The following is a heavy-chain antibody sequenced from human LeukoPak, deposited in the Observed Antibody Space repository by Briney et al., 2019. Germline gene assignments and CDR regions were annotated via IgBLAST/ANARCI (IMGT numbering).Heavy chain of an antibody. CDR3: ARADYASGSFDY. J-gene: IGHJ4*02. D-gene: IGHD3-10*01. CDR2: IWYDGVNK. CDR1: GLIFSSYG. V-gene: IGHV3-33*01. Sequence: GGSLRLSCAASGLIFSSYGMHWVRQAPGKGPEWVAVIWYDGVNKFYADSVKGRFTISRDNSKSTVYLHMNSLRDEDTAVYYCARADYASGSFDYWGQGTLVTVSS.